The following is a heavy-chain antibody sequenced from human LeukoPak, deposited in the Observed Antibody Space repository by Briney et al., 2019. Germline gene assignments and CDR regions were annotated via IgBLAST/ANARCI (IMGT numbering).Heavy chain of an antibody. CDR3: ARDTTPAYYYDSSGYSD. D-gene: IGHD3-22*01. J-gene: IGHJ4*02. CDR1: GYTFTSYA. CDR2: INTNTGNP. Sequence: GASVKVSCKASGYTFTSYAMNWVRQAPGQGLEWMEWINTNTGNPTYAQGFTGRFVFSLDTSVSTAYLQISSLKAEDTAVYYCARDTTPAYYYDSSGYSDWGQGTLVTVSS. V-gene: IGHV7-4-1*02.